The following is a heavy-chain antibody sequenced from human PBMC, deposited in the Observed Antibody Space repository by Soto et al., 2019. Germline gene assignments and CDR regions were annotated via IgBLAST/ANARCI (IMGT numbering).Heavy chain of an antibody. CDR2: ITGSGGST. CDR1: GFTFSSYA. CDR3: AKFSAPPIYSISSVPDY. D-gene: IGHD6-6*01. Sequence: GGSLRLSCAASGFTFSSYAMSWVRQAPGKGLEWVSAITGSGGSTYYADSVKGRFTVSRDNSKSTLYLQMNSLRAEDTAVYYCAKFSAPPIYSISSVPDYWGQGTLVTVSS. V-gene: IGHV3-23*01. J-gene: IGHJ4*02.